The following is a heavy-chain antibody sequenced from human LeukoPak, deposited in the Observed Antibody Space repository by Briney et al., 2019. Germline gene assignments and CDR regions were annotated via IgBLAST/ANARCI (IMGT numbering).Heavy chain of an antibody. J-gene: IGHJ5*02. CDR1: GYTFTGYY. CDR3: ARNGCSGGSCWGFDP. V-gene: IGHV1-2*02. D-gene: IGHD2-15*01. CDR2: INPNSGGT. Sequence: ASVKVSCKASGYTFTGYYMHWVRQAPGQGLEWMGWINPNSGGTNYVQKFQGRVTMTRDTSISTAYMELSRLRSDDTAVYYCARNGCSGGSCWGFDPWGQGTLVTVSS.